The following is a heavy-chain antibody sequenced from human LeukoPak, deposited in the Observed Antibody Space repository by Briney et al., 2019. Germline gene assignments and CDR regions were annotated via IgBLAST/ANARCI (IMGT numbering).Heavy chain of an antibody. D-gene: IGHD1-1*01. J-gene: IGHJ4*02. Sequence: GASVKVSCKASGYTFTSYYMHWVRQAPGQGLEWMGIINPSGGSTSYAQKFQGRVTMTTSTSTSIVYMELRSLRSDDTAVYFCAREGGTWVPFDYWGQGTLVTVSS. CDR1: GYTFTSYY. CDR2: INPSGGST. CDR3: AREGGTWVPFDY. V-gene: IGHV1-46*01.